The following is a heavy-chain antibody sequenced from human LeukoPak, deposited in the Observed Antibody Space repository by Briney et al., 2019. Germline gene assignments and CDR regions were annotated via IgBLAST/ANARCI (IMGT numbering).Heavy chain of an antibody. D-gene: IGHD1-26*01. CDR1: GFTFSSYS. CDR2: ISSSGSYI. J-gene: IGHJ4*02. Sequence: GGSLRLSCAASGFTFSSYSMNWVRQAPGKGLEWVSSISSSGSYIYYADSVKGRFTISRDNAKNSLYLKMNSLRAEDTAVYYCARSPLSGSAYWGQGTLVTVSS. CDR3: ARSPLSGSAY. V-gene: IGHV3-21*01.